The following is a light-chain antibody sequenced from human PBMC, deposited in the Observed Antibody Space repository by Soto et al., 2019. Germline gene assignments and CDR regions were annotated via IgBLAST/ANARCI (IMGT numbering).Light chain of an antibody. CDR3: SSYITSSTRGPV. CDR2: DVS. J-gene: IGLJ2*01. Sequence: QSVLTQPASVSGSPGQSITISCTGTSSDIGGYNYVSWYQQHPGKAPKLMIYDVSDRPLGVSNRFSGSKSGNTASLTISGLQAEEEADYYCSSYITSSTRGPVFGGGTKLTVL. V-gene: IGLV2-14*01. CDR1: SSDIGGYNY.